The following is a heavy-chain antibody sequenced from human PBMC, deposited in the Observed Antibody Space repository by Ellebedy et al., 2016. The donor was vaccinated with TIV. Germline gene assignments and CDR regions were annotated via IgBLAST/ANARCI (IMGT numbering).Heavy chain of an antibody. D-gene: IGHD3-22*01. CDR2: INHSGST. Sequence: MPSETLSLTCTVSGGSISGYYWSWIRQPPGKGLEWIGEINHSGSTNYNPSLKSRVTISVDTSKNQFSLKLSSVTAADTAVYYCARVNYYDSSGYYYFSSWFDPWGQGTLVTVSS. V-gene: IGHV4-34*01. J-gene: IGHJ5*02. CDR3: ARVNYYDSSGYYYFSSWFDP. CDR1: GGSISGYY.